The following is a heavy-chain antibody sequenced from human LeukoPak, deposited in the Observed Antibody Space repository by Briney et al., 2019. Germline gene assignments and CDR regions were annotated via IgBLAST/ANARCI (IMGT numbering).Heavy chain of an antibody. J-gene: IGHJ6*03. CDR1: GFTFSSYG. V-gene: IGHV3-23*01. CDR3: AKDGYCSSTSCRTHYYYYYYMDV. Sequence: GGSLRLSCAASGFTFSSYGMSWVRQAPGKGLEWVSAISGSGGSTYYADPVKGRFTISRDNSKNTLYLQMNSLRAEDTAVYYCAKDGYCSSTSCRTHYYYYYYMDVWGKGTTVTISS. CDR2: ISGSGGST. D-gene: IGHD2-2*01.